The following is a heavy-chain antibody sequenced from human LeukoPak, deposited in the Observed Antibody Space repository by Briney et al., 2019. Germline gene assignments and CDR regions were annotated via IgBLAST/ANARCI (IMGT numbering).Heavy chain of an antibody. Sequence: GESLKISFNGSGYNFASYWIAWVRQMPGKGLEWMGIIYPGDSDTRYSPSFQGQVIISADKSISTAYLQWSSLKASDTAMYYCARGPYYYDSSAYHYDYWGQGTLVTVSS. CDR2: IYPGDSDT. D-gene: IGHD3-22*01. J-gene: IGHJ4*02. CDR1: GYNFASYW. CDR3: ARGPYYYDSSAYHYDY. V-gene: IGHV5-51*01.